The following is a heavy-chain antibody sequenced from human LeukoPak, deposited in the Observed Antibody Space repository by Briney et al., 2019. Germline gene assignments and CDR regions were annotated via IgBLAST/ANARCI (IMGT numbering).Heavy chain of an antibody. CDR3: ARGGGLDV. D-gene: IGHD3-16*01. CDR1: GFTFSSYW. J-gene: IGHJ6*02. V-gene: IGHV3-33*08. Sequence: GGSLRLSCAASGFTFSSYWMNWVRQAPGKGLEWVAVIWYDGSNKYYADSVKGRFTISRDNSKNSLYLQMSNLRAEDTAVYFCARGGGLDVWGQGATVTVSS. CDR2: IWYDGSNK.